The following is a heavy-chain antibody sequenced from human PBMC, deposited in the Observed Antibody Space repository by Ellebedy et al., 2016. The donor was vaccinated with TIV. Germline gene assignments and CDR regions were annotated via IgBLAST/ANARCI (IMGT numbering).Heavy chain of an antibody. D-gene: IGHD2-2*01. J-gene: IGHJ4*02. Sequence: AASVKVSCKTSGYIFTAYHIHWVRQAPGHGLEWMGWLHPSSGGTNYAQNFQGRVSMTRDTSISTAYMELNRLNSDDTAVYYCAAFTNISTSSAYWGQGTLVTVSS. V-gene: IGHV1-2*02. CDR3: AAFTNISTSSAY. CDR1: GYIFTAYH. CDR2: LHPSSGGT.